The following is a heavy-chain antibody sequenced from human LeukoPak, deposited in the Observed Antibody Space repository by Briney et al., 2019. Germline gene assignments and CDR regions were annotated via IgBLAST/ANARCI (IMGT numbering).Heavy chain of an antibody. CDR2: IYYSGLT. CDR3: ARHYGP. V-gene: IGHV4-61*07. J-gene: IGHJ4*02. Sequence: GKGLELICHIYYSGLTNYNPSLKSRVTISIATSKNQFSLRLSSVTAADTAVYYCARHYGPWGQGTLVTVSS. D-gene: IGHD3-10*01.